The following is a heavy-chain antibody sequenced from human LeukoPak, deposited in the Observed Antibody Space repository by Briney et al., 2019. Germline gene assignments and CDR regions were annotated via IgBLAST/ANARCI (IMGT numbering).Heavy chain of an antibody. D-gene: IGHD1-26*01. Sequence: GGSVNVSCKASGYTFTSYGISWVRQAPGQGLEWMGWISAYNGNTNYAQKLQGRVTMTTDTSTSTAYMELRSLRSDDTAVYYCAKDLVGATPNDAFDIWGQGTMVTVSS. CDR1: GYTFTSYG. CDR3: AKDLVGATPNDAFDI. V-gene: IGHV1-18*01. J-gene: IGHJ3*02. CDR2: ISAYNGNT.